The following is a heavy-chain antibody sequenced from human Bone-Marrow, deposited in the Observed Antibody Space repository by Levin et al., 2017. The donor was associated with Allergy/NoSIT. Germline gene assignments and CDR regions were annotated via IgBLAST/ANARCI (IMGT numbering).Heavy chain of an antibody. V-gene: IGHV3-74*01. D-gene: IGHD3-16*01. CDR3: ATTYSDYIRGTYSLDN. CDR2: INNDGTTT. CDR1: GFTFTKYW. J-gene: IGHJ4*02. Sequence: GESLKISCAASGFTFTKYWMHWVRQTPGKGLVWVSRINNDGTTTNYADSVKGRFTISRDNAKDTLYLQMKSLRAEDTAIYYCATTYSDYIRGTYSLDNWGQGTRVTVSS.